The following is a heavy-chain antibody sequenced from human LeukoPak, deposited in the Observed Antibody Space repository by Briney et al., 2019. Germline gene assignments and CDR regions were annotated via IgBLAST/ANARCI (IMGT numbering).Heavy chain of an antibody. Sequence: SETLSLTCTVSGASVSSGGYDWSWIRQPPGKGLEWIGYIYYSGSTNYNPSLKSRVTISVDTSKNQFSLKVNSVTAADTAIYYCARRGGSGRSFDYWGQGTLVTVSS. J-gene: IGHJ4*02. CDR3: ARRGGSGRSFDY. V-gene: IGHV4-61*08. CDR1: GASVSSGGYD. D-gene: IGHD3-10*01. CDR2: IYYSGST.